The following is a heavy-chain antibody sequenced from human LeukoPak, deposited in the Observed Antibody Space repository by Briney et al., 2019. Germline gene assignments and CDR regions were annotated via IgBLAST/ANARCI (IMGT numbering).Heavy chain of an antibody. Sequence: SETLSLTCTVSGGSISSTNYYWGWIRHPPGKGLEWVVTIYYSGSTYYNPSLKSRVTISVDTSKNQFSLKLSSVTAADTAVYYCARLGIPLYYDILTGYQVFDYWGQGTLVTVSS. CDR3: ARLGIPLYYDILTGYQVFDY. CDR1: GGSISSTNYY. D-gene: IGHD3-9*01. V-gene: IGHV4-39*01. J-gene: IGHJ4*02. CDR2: IYYSGST.